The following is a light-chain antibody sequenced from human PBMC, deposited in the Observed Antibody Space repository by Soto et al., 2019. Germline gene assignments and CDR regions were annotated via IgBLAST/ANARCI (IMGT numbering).Light chain of an antibody. CDR2: WAS. CDR1: QSFLYSSNNKNY. J-gene: IGKJ1*01. Sequence: DIVMTQSPDSLAVSLGGRATINCKSSQSFLYSSNNKNYLAWYQQKPGQPPKLLIYWASTREFGVPDRFSGSGSGTDFTLTISSLQAEDVAVYYCQQYFNSHRTFGHGTKVDI. CDR3: QQYFNSHRT. V-gene: IGKV4-1*01.